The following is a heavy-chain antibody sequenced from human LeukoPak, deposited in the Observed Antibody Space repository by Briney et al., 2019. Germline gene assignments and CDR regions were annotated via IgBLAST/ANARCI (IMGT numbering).Heavy chain of an antibody. CDR2: INSDGSGT. V-gene: IGHV3-74*01. D-gene: IGHD5-18*01. CDR3: ARDLVYSYGSDY. J-gene: IGHJ4*02. Sequence: GGSLRLSRAASGFTFKEYAMNWVRQAPGKGLVWVSRINSDGSGTSYADSVKGRFTISRDNARNTLYLQMNSLRAEDTAVYYWARDLVYSYGSDYWGQGTLVTVSS. CDR1: GFTFKEYA.